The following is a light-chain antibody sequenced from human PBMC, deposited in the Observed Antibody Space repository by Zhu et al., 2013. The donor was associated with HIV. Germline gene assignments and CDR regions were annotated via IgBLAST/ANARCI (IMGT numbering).Light chain of an antibody. J-gene: IGLJ1*01. Sequence: QSALTQPASVSGSPGQSITISCTGSNDDIGTYNLVSWYQQYPGKAPQLIIYEATKRPSGISNRFSGSKSGNTASLTISGLKSEDEAEYHCCSYAGSTVFYVFGGGTKVTVL. V-gene: IGLV2-23*01. CDR2: EAT. CDR1: NDDIGTYNL. CDR3: CSYAGSTVFYV.